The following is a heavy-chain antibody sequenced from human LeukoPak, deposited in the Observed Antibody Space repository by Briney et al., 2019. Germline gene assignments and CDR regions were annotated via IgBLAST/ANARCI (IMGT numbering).Heavy chain of an antibody. D-gene: IGHD3-22*01. Sequence: ASVKVSCKASGYTFTTYYMHWVRQVPGQGLDWMGIINPSGDSTTYAQKFQDRVTMTRDISTSTFYMELSSLRSEDTAVYYCASGMICPRCHLFDFWGQGTLVTVSS. V-gene: IGHV1-46*01. J-gene: IGHJ4*02. CDR2: INPSGDST. CDR1: GYTFTTYY. CDR3: ASGMICPRCHLFDF.